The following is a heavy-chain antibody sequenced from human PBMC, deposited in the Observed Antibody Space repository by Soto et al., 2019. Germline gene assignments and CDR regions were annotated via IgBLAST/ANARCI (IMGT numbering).Heavy chain of an antibody. CDR3: ARGRYCLTGRCFPNWFDS. Sequence: SETLSLTCSVSGASFPLFDFLGAWFGRPPGLAWEAVGYYYKSTTTYDNPSFESRVAISLDTSKSQFSLNVTSVTAADTAVYFCARGRYCLTGRCFPNWFDSWGQGTLVTAPQ. J-gene: IGHJ5*01. CDR1: GASFPLFDFL. D-gene: IGHD2-15*01. V-gene: IGHV4-30-4*01. CDR2: YYKSTTT.